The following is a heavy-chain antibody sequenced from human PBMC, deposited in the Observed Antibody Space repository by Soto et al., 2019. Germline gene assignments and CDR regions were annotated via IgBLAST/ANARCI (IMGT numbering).Heavy chain of an antibody. CDR3: ARDWSDPNYYHGMDV. J-gene: IGHJ6*02. Sequence: QVQLVESGGGVVQPGRSLRLSCAASGFTFSSYGMHWVRQAPGKGLEWVAVIWYDGSNKYYADSVKGRFTISRDNSKNTLYLQMNSLRAEDTAVYYCARDWSDPNYYHGMDVWGQGTTVTVSS. CDR2: IWYDGSNK. V-gene: IGHV3-33*01. CDR1: GFTFSSYG.